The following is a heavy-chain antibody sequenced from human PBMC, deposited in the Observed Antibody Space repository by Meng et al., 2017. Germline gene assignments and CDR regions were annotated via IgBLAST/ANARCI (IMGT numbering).Heavy chain of an antibody. CDR3: AREGQLWARNFDY. J-gene: IGHJ4*02. CDR2: IWYDGSNK. V-gene: IGHV3-33*01. CDR1: VFTFSSYG. D-gene: IGHD5-18*01. Sequence: VQVGGAGGVVAQPGRSLSRSWAGSVFTFSSYGMHWVRQAPGKGLEWVAVIWYDGSNKYYADSVKGRFTISRDNSKNTLYLQMNSLRAEDTAVYYCAREGQLWARNFDYWGQGTLVTVSS.